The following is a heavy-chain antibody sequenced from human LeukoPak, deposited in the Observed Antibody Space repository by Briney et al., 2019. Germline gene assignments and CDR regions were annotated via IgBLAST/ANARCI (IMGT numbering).Heavy chain of an antibody. D-gene: IGHD3-10*01. CDR1: GGTFSSYA. Sequence: ASVKVSCKASGGTFSSYAISWVRQAPGQGLEWMGGIIPIFGTANYAQKFQGRVTITADKSTSTAYMELSSLRSGDTAVYYCARGPAGPPYYFDYWGQGTLVTVSS. J-gene: IGHJ4*02. V-gene: IGHV1-69*06. CDR3: ARGPAGPPYYFDY. CDR2: IIPIFGTA.